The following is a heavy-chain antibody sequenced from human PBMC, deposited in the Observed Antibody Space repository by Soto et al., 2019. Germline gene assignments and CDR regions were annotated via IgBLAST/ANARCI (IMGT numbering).Heavy chain of an antibody. Sequence: SSVKVSCKASGYTFTRHYMHGVRQAPGQGLEWMGLINPSAGSTSYAQSFQGRVTMTRDTSTSTVFMDLSSLRSEDTAIYYCATPSGYWGQGTLVTVSS. J-gene: IGHJ4*02. CDR1: GYTFTRHY. CDR2: INPSAGST. CDR3: ATPSGY. D-gene: IGHD3-10*01. V-gene: IGHV1-46*01.